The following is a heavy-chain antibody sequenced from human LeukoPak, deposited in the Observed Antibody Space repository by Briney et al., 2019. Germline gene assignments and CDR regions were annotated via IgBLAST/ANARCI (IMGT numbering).Heavy chain of an antibody. CDR1: GFTFSSYA. CDR3: AKSYYGSGSYYPYY. Sequence: PGGSLRLSCAASGFTFSSYAMSWVRQAPGKGLEWVSAISGSGGSTYYADSVKGRFTISRDNSKDTLYLQMNSLRAEDKAVYYCAKSYYGSGSYYPYYWGQGTLVTVSS. J-gene: IGHJ4*02. CDR2: ISGSGGST. V-gene: IGHV3-23*01. D-gene: IGHD3-10*01.